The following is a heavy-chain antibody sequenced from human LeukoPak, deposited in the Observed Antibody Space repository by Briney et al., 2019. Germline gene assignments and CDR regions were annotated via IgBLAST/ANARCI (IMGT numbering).Heavy chain of an antibody. CDR2: MYSGDTT. J-gene: IGHJ4*02. CDR1: GFTVSSCC. V-gene: IGHV3-66*01. Sequence: PGGSLRLSCAASGFTVSSCCMSWVRQAPGKGLECVSVMYSGDTTYYADSVTGRFTISRDDSKNMLYLQMNMLRSEDTAVYYCATYYYAGCGYYYTVDYWGQGTLVTVSS. D-gene: IGHD3-22*01. CDR3: ATYYYAGCGYYYTVDY.